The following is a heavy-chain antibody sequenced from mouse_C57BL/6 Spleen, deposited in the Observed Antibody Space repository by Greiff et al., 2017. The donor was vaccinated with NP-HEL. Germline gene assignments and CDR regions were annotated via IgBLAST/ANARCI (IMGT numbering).Heavy chain of an antibody. CDR2: INPSSGYT. V-gene: IGHV1-4*01. Sequence: QVQLKESGAELARPGASVKMSCKASGYTFTSYTMHWVKQRPGQGLEWIGYINPSSGYTKYNQKFKDKATLTADKSSSTAYMQLSSLTSADSAVYYCARGDYYGSNYFDYWGQGTTLTVSS. D-gene: IGHD1-1*01. J-gene: IGHJ2*01. CDR1: GYTFTSYT. CDR3: ARGDYYGSNYFDY.